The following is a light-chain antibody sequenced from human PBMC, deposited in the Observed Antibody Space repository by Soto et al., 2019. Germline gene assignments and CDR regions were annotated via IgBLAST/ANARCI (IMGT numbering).Light chain of an antibody. J-gene: IGLJ1*01. CDR3: TSFATGRIYV. CDR1: SRDIGAYNY. Sequence: QSALTQPASVSGAPGQSITISCSGTSRDIGAYNYVSWYQQHPGRAPKLLIYEVTNRPSGVSYRFSGSKSGNTASLTISGLQAEDEGDYYCTSFATGRIYVFGSGTKVTV. V-gene: IGLV2-14*03. CDR2: EVT.